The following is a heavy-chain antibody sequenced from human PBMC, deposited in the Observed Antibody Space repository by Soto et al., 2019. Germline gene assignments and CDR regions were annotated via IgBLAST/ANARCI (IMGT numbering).Heavy chain of an antibody. CDR2: ISVYNGDT. Sequence: QVQLVQSGAEVKKPGASVKVSCKTSGYTFTNYGINWVRQAPGQGLEWMGWISVYNGDTYYAQQFQGRVTMTADTSTTTAYLELRSLRSDDTAVYDCARVRASLYGVDVWGQGTTVTVSS. J-gene: IGHJ6*02. V-gene: IGHV1-18*01. CDR1: GYTFTNYG. D-gene: IGHD6-6*01. CDR3: ARVRASLYGVDV.